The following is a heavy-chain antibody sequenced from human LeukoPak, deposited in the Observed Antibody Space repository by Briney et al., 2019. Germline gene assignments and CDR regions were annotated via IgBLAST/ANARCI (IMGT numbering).Heavy chain of an antibody. CDR3: ARLWSSGTTPIDY. Sequence: SETLSLTCTVSGGSIGSYFRSWIRQPPGRGLEWIGYIYYSGSTNYNPSLKSRVTISVDTSKNQFSLKLNSVTAADTAVYYCARLWSSGTTPIDYWGQGTLVTVSS. CDR1: GGSIGSYF. D-gene: IGHD3-10*01. J-gene: IGHJ4*02. CDR2: IYYSGST. V-gene: IGHV4-59*08.